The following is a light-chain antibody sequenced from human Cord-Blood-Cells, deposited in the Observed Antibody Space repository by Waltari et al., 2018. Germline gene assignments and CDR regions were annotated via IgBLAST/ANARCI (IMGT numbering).Light chain of an antibody. Sequence: QSVLTQPPSVSGAPGQRVTISCTGSSSNIGAGYDVPWYPQLPGTAPKLLIYGNSNRPSGVPDRFSGSKSGTSASLAITGLQAEDEADYYCQSYDSSLSGSYVFGTGTKVTVL. CDR3: QSYDSSLSGSYV. V-gene: IGLV1-40*01. CDR2: GNS. CDR1: SSNIGAGYD. J-gene: IGLJ1*01.